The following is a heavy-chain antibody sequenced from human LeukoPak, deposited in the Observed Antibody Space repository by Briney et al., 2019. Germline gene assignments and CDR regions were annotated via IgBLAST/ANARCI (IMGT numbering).Heavy chain of an antibody. CDR1: GGSISSYY. V-gene: IGHV4-59*01. D-gene: IGHD3-10*01. CDR2: IYYSGST. J-gene: IGHJ3*02. Sequence: SETLSLTXTVSGGSISSYYWSWIRQPPGKGLEWIGYIYYSGSTNYNPSLKSRVTISVDTSKNQFSLKLSSVTAADTAVYYCARDLLPGENAFDIWGQGTMVTVSS. CDR3: ARDLLPGENAFDI.